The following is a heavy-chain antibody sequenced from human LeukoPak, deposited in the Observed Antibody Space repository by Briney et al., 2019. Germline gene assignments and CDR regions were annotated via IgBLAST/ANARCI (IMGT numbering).Heavy chain of an antibody. CDR1: GFTFSSYA. J-gene: IGHJ4*02. CDR3: VKIVMAGGYFDY. D-gene: IGHD3-16*01. V-gene: IGHV3-64*05. Sequence: GGSLRLSCSASGFTFSSYAMHWVRQAPGKGLEYVSAISSNGATTYYADSVKGRFTISRDNSKNTLYFQMSSLRPEDTAVYYCVKIVMAGGYFDYWGQGTPVIVSS. CDR2: ISSNGATT.